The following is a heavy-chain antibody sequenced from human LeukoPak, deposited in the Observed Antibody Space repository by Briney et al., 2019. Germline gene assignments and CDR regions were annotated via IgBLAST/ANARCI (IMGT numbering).Heavy chain of an antibody. CDR3: ARAGRDGYNPFDY. D-gene: IGHD5-24*01. J-gene: IGHJ4*02. CDR1: GYTFTSYD. Sequence: SVKVSCKASGYTFTSYDISWVRQAPGQGLEWMGRIIPILGIANYAQKFQGRVTITADKSTSTAYMELSSLRSEDTAVYYCARAGRDGYNPFDYWGQGTLVTVSS. V-gene: IGHV1-69*04. CDR2: IIPILGIA.